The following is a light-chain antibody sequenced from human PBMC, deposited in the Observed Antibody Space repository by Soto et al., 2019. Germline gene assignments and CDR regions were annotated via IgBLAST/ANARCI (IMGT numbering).Light chain of an antibody. CDR1: QGIGSD. V-gene: IGKV1-6*01. Sequence: AIEMTQSPSSLSASVGDRVTVACRASQGIGSDLAWYQQRPGKAPKLLIYAVSNLQNGVPSRFSGSGSGTDFTLTISRLQPEDIATYYCLQDHNYLTFGGGTKVEI. J-gene: IGKJ4*01. CDR2: AVS. CDR3: LQDHNYLT.